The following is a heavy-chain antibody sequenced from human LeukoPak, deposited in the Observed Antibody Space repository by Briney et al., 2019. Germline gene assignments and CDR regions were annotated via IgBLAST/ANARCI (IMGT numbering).Heavy chain of an antibody. CDR2: IIPIFGSA. CDR1: GGTFSSYA. J-gene: IGHJ4*02. CDR3: ARDYVRNTSFYFDY. Sequence: GASVKVSCKASGGTFSSYAISWVRQAPGQGLEWMGGIIPIFGSANYAQRFQGRVTITADESTNTVYMELSSLRSEATAVYYCARDYVRNTSFYFDYWGQGTLVTVSS. D-gene: IGHD3-16*02. V-gene: IGHV1-69*13.